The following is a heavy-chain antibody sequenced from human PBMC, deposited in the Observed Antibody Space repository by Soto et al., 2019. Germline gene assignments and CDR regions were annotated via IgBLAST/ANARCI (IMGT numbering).Heavy chain of an antibody. CDR1: GFTFSSYA. D-gene: IGHD6-6*01. J-gene: IGHJ4*02. V-gene: IGHV3-23*01. Sequence: GGSLRLSCAASGFTFSSYAMSWVRQAPGKGLEWVSAISGSGGSTYYADSVKGRFTISRDNSKNTLYLQMNSLRAEGTAVYYCAMSQYSSSITRIQFDYWGQGTLVTVSS. CDR2: ISGSGGST. CDR3: AMSQYSSSITRIQFDY.